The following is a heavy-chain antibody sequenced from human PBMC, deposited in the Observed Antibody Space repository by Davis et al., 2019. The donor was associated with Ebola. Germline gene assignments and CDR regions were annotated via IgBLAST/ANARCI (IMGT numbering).Heavy chain of an antibody. CDR3: ATERYYYDSSGYLATPNDAFDI. J-gene: IGHJ3*02. V-gene: IGHV4-59*08. CDR2: IYYSGST. CDR1: GGSISSYY. Sequence: MPSETLSLTCTVSGGSISSYYWSWIRQPPGKGLEWIGYIYYSGSTNYNPSLKSRVTISVDTSKNQFSLKLSSVTAADTAVYYCATERYYYDSSGYLATPNDAFDIWGQGTMVTVSS. D-gene: IGHD3-22*01.